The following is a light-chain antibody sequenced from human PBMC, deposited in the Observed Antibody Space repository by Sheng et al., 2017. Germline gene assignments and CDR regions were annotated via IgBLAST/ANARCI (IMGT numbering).Light chain of an antibody. CDR2: DAS. J-gene: IGKJ3*01. V-gene: IGKV3-20*01. CDR1: QSVNSNW. Sequence: EVVLTQSPGTLSLSPGERVTLSCRASQSVNSNWLAWYQQKPGQAPRLLIYDASNRAAGIPDRFSGSGSGTDFTLTISRLEPEDFAVYYCQQYGSSPLITFGPGTKVDIK. CDR3: QQYGSSPLIT.